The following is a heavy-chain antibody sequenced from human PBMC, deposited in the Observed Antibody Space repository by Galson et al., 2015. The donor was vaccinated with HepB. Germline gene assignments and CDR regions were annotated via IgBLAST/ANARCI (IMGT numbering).Heavy chain of an antibody. CDR2: ISGSGGST. V-gene: IGHV3-23*01. D-gene: IGHD6-19*01. CDR1: GFTFSSYA. J-gene: IGHJ4*02. Sequence: SLRLSCAASGFTFSSYAMSWVRQAPGKGLEWVSSISGSGGSTFYADSVRGRFTISRDNSKNTLYLQMNSLRAEDTAIYYCAKDRGYSSGWYYNFDYWGQGTLVTVSS. CDR3: AKDRGYSSGWYYNFDY.